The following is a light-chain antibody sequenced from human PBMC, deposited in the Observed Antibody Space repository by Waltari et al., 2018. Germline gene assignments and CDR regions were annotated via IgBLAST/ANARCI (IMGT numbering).Light chain of an antibody. CDR2: AAS. V-gene: IGKV1-39*01. Sequence: DIQLTQSPYSLSASVGDRVTITCRASQSISSYLNWYQQKPGKAPKLLIYAASSLQSGVPSRFSGSGSGTDFTLTISSLQPEDFATYYCQQSYSTRHLTFGGGTKVEIK. CDR3: QQSYSTRHLT. CDR1: QSISSY. J-gene: IGKJ4*01.